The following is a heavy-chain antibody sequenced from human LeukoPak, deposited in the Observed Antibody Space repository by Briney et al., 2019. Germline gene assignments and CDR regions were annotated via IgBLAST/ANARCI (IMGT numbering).Heavy chain of an antibody. CDR3: ASSSGSGSWYY. J-gene: IGHJ4*02. V-gene: IGHV4-30-2*01. Sequence: SETLSLTCAVSGGSISSGGYSWSWIRQPPGKGLEWIGYIYHSGSTYYNPSLKSRVTISVDRSKNQFSLKLSSVTAADTTVYYCASSSGSGSWYYWGQGTLVTVSS. D-gene: IGHD6-13*01. CDR1: GGSISSGGYS. CDR2: IYHSGST.